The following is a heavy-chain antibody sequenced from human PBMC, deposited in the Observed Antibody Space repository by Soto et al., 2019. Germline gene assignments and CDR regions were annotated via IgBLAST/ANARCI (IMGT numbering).Heavy chain of an antibody. D-gene: IGHD1-26*01. J-gene: IGHJ6*02. CDR3: ARIKWGLDSYNGMDV. V-gene: IGHV1-2*04. Sequence: QVQLVQSGAEVKKSGASVKVSCKASGYTFSDYFIQWVRQAPGQGLEWVAWINPKTAATNYAKKFQGWVSLTWATSFSTAYMELTRLRPDDTAVYYCARIKWGLDSYNGMDVWGQGTTVIVSS. CDR1: GYTFSDYF. CDR2: INPKTAAT.